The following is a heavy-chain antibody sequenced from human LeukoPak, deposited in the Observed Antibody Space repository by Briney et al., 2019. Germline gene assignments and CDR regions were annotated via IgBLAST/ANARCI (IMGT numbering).Heavy chain of an antibody. CDR3: AASGIVVVTAAQNFDY. J-gene: IGHJ4*02. D-gene: IGHD2-21*02. CDR1: GYTFTSYG. V-gene: IGHV1-18*01. CDR2: ISAYNGNT. Sequence: ASVKVSCKASGYTFTSYGISWVRQAPGQGLEWMGWISAYNGNTNYAQKLQGRVTMTTDTSTSTAYMELRSLRSDDTAVYYCAASGIVVVTAAQNFDYWGQGTLVTVSS.